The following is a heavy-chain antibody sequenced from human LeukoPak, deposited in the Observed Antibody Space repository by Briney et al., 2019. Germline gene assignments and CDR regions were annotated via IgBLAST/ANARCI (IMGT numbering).Heavy chain of an antibody. CDR3: ARAGGYSYGFDY. J-gene: IGHJ4*02. CDR2: ISGSGGST. D-gene: IGHD5-18*01. Sequence: GGSLRLSCAASGFTFSSSAMSWVRQAPGKGLEWVSAISGSGGSTYYADSVKGRFTISRDNSKNTLYLQMNSLRAEDTAVYYCARAGGYSYGFDYWGQGTLVTVSS. V-gene: IGHV3-23*01. CDR1: GFTFSSSA.